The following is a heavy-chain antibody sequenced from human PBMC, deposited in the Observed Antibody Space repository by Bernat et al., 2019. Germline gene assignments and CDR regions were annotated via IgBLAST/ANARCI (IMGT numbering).Heavy chain of an antibody. V-gene: IGHV3-13*04. J-gene: IGHJ2*01. Sequence: VQLVESGGGLVQPGGSLRLSCAASGFTFSSYDMHWVRQATGKGLEWVSAIGTAGDTYYPGSVKGRFTISRENAKNSLYLQMNSLRAGDTAVYYCARGAGDYWYFDLWGRGTLVTVSS. CDR3: ARGAGDYWYFDL. CDR2: IGTAGDT. D-gene: IGHD7-27*01. CDR1: GFTFSSYD.